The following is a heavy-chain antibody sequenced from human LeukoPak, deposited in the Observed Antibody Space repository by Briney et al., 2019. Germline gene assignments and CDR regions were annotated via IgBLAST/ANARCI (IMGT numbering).Heavy chain of an antibody. V-gene: IGHV3-7*01. CDR3: ARESRSHSSSWDNDWYFDL. CDR1: GDSISTSSYY. D-gene: IGHD6-13*01. CDR2: IKQDGSEK. Sequence: ETLSLTCRVSGDSISTSSYYWGWIRQPPGKGLEWVANIKQDGSEKYYVDSVKGRFTISRDNAKNSLYLQMNSLRAEDTAVYYCARESRSHSSSWDNDWYFDLWGRGTLVTVSS. J-gene: IGHJ2*01.